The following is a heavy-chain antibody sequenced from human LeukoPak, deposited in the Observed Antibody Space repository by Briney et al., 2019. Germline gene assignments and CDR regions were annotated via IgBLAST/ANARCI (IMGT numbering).Heavy chain of an antibody. CDR2: ISAGGEST. Sequence: GGSLRLSCAASGFTFSNYAMSWVRQAPGKGLEWVSGISAGGESTYSADSVKGRFTVSRDNSKNTLYVQMNSLRVEDTALYYCAKEDSYCSSSSCYSFDSWGQGTLVTVSS. CDR1: GFTFSNYA. CDR3: AKEDSYCSSSSCYSFDS. J-gene: IGHJ4*02. D-gene: IGHD2-2*02. V-gene: IGHV3-23*01.